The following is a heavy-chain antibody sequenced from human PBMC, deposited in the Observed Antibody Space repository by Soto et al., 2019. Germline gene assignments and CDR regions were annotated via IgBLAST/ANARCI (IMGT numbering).Heavy chain of an antibody. D-gene: IGHD3-22*01. J-gene: IGHJ3*02. CDR2: IYYSGST. V-gene: IGHV4-59*01. Sequence: SETLSVTCPVSGVTRSGYYWSWLRPTTGKGLEWIGYIYYSGSTNYNPSLKSRVTISVDTSKNQFSLKLSSVTAADTAVYYCARMGSGDSSGYYYGYDAFDIWGQGTMVTVS. CDR1: GVTRSGYY. CDR3: ARMGSGDSSGYYYGYDAFDI.